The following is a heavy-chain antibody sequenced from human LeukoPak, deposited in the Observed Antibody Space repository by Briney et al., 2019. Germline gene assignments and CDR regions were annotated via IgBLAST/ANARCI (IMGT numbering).Heavy chain of an antibody. J-gene: IGHJ4*02. CDR1: GGSISSGDYY. CDR2: IYYSGST. Sequence: SETLSLTCTVSGGSISSGDYYWSWIRQPPGKGLEWIGYIYYSGSTYYNPSLKSRVTISVDTSKNQFSLKLSSVTAADTAVYYCASRYYYDSGGYYIWNYWGQGTLVTVSS. D-gene: IGHD3-22*01. V-gene: IGHV4-30-4*01. CDR3: ASRYYYDSGGYYIWNY.